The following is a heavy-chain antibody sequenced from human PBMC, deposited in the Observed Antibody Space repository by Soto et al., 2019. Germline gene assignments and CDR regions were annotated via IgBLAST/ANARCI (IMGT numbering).Heavy chain of an antibody. CDR3: ARDSSQDYYGSGSYWIYYYYYYGMDV. D-gene: IGHD3-10*01. J-gene: IGHJ6*02. CDR1: GYTFTSYG. Sequence: ASVKVSCKASGYTFTSYGISWVRQAPGQGLEWMGWISAYNGNTNYAQKLQGRVTMTTDTSTSTAYMELRSLRSDDMAVYYCARDSSQDYYGSGSYWIYYYYYYGMDVWGQGTTVTVSS. CDR2: ISAYNGNT. V-gene: IGHV1-18*03.